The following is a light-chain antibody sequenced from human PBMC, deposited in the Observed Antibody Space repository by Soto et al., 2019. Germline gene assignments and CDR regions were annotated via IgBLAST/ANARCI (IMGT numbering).Light chain of an antibody. V-gene: IGKV3-20*01. Sequence: EIVLTQSPGTLSLSPGERATLSCRASQSVSSSSLAWYQQRPGQAPKLLIYVASSRATGIPDRFSGSGSGTDFILTISRLEPEDFAVYYCQQYGSSPVTFGQGTKV. CDR2: VAS. J-gene: IGKJ1*01. CDR1: QSVSSSS. CDR3: QQYGSSPVT.